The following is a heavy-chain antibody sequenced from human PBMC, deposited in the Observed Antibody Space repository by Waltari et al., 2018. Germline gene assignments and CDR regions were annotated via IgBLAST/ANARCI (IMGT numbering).Heavy chain of an antibody. J-gene: IGHJ5*02. D-gene: IGHD3-3*01. CDR1: GGSISSGGSS. V-gene: IGHV4-30-2*01. CDR3: ARATGGDFWSGYYHWFDP. Sequence: QLQLQESGSGLVKPSQTLSLTCAVSGGSISSGGSSWSWIRQPPGKGREWIGYIYHSGRTYYNPSLKSRGTRSVDRSKNQFSLKLSSVTAADTAVYYCARATGGDFWSGYYHWFDPWGQGTLVTVSS. CDR2: IYHSGRT.